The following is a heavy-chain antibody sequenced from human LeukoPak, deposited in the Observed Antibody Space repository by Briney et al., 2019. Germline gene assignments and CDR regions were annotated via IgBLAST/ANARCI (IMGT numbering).Heavy chain of an antibody. CDR3: ANHRDGGSFWDY. D-gene: IGHD3-16*01. V-gene: IGHV3-23*01. CDR1: GFTFSSYA. CDR2: ISGSGGST. J-gene: IGHJ4*02. Sequence: GGSLRLSCAASGFTFSSYAMSWVRQAPGKGLEWVSAISGSGGSTYYADSVKGRFTISRDNSKNTLYLQMNSLRAEDTAVYYCANHRDGGSFWDYWGQGTLVTVSS.